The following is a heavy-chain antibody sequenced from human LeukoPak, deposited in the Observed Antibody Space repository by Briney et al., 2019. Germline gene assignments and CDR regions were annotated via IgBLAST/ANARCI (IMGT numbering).Heavy chain of an antibody. CDR2: ISSSSSYI. D-gene: IGHD2-21*02. CDR1: GFTFSSYS. Sequence: GGSLTLSCAASGFTFSSYSMNWVRQAPGKGLEWVSSISSSSSYIYYADSVKGRFTISSDNAKNSLYLQMNSLRSEDTAVYYCARVRTAFPDYWGQGTQVTVSS. V-gene: IGHV3-21*01. J-gene: IGHJ4*02. CDR3: ARVRTAFPDY.